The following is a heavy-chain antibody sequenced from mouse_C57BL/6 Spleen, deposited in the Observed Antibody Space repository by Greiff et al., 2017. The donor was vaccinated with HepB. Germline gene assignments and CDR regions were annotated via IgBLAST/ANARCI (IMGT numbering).Heavy chain of an antibody. CDR1: GYAFSSSW. Sequence: QVQLQQSGPELVKPGASVKISCKASGYAFSSSWMNWVKQRPGKGLEWIGRIYPGDGDTNYNGKFKGKATLTADKSSSTAYMQLSSLTSEDSAVYFCASSHDGYYGGYFDYWGQGTTLTVSS. CDR2: IYPGDGDT. D-gene: IGHD2-3*01. J-gene: IGHJ2*01. V-gene: IGHV1-82*01. CDR3: ASSHDGYYGGYFDY.